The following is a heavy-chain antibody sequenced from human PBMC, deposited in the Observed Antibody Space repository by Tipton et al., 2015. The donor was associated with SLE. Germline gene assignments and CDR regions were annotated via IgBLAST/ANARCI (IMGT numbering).Heavy chain of an antibody. CDR2: IYTSGRT. Sequence: TLSLTCTVSGGSISSYYWSWMRLPPGKGLEWIGYIYTSGRTNYNPPLKSRVTISVDTSKNQFSLKLSSVTAADTAVYYCARPAHYYDSSGYYFDYWGQGTLVTVYS. CDR3: ARPAHYYDSSGYYFDY. D-gene: IGHD3-22*01. J-gene: IGHJ4*02. CDR1: GGSISSYY. V-gene: IGHV4-4*08.